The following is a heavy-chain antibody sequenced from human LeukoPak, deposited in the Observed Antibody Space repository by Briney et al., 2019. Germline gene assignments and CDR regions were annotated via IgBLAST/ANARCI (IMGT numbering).Heavy chain of an antibody. V-gene: IGHV4-39*07. J-gene: IGHJ5*02. CDR2: IYYSGST. CDR3: ARGTGNWFDP. CDR1: GGSISSSSYY. Sequence: SETLSLTCTVSGGSISSSSYYWGWIRQPPGKGLEWIGSIYYSGSTYYNPSLRSRVTISVDTSKNQFSLKLSSVTAADTAVYYCARGTGNWFDPWGQGTLVTVSS.